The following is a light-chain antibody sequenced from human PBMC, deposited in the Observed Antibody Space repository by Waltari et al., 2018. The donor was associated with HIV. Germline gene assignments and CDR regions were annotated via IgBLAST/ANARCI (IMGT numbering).Light chain of an antibody. CDR3: QSFDSSLSAVI. CDR1: SSNIGAGYD. J-gene: IGLJ2*01. V-gene: IGLV1-40*01. Sequence: QSVLTQPPSVSGAPGQRVTIACTGGSSNIGAGYDVHWYRKFPGTAPKLLIYDTKKRPSGFPDRFSGSKSCTSASLAITGLQAEDEADYYCQSFDSSLSAVIFGGGTKLTVL. CDR2: DTK.